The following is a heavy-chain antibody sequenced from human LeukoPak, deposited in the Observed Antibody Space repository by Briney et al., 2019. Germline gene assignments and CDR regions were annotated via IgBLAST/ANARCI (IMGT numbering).Heavy chain of an antibody. Sequence: SEILSLTCAVYGGSFSGYRSWIRQPRGKGLEWIGEINHTGSTNYNPSLKSRVTISVDTSKNQFSLKLSSVTAADTAVYFCARRSHYSGWYVWGQGTLVTVSS. CDR3: ARRSHYSGWYV. CDR1: GGSFSGY. CDR2: INHTGST. J-gene: IGHJ1*01. D-gene: IGHD6-19*01. V-gene: IGHV4-34*01.